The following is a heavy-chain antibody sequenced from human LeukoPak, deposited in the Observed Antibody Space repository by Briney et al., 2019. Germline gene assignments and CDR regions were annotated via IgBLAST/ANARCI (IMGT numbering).Heavy chain of an antibody. CDR3: ARDALAMATIPFDY. CDR2: IIPILGIA. J-gene: IGHJ4*02. V-gene: IGHV1-69*04. D-gene: IGHD5-24*01. Sequence: SVKVSCKASGYTFTSYAISWVRQAPGQGLEWMGRIIPILGIANYAQKFQGRVTITADKSTSTAYMELSSLRSEDTAVYYCARDALAMATIPFDYWGQGTLVTVSS. CDR1: GYTFTSYA.